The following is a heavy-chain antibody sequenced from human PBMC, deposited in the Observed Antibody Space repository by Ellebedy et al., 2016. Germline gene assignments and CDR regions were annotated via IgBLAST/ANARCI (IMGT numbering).Heavy chain of an antibody. J-gene: IGHJ3*02. D-gene: IGHD3-22*01. CDR3: ARVLGYYERDDYWEGAYCI. Sequence: GESLKISCAASGFTFSDHYMDWVRQAPGKGLEWVGRIRNKAKGYTTEYAASVKGRFTISRDDSENSLYLQMNSLKTEDTAVYHCARVLGYYERDDYWEGAYCIWGQGTMVTVSS. CDR2: IRNKAKGYTT. CDR1: GFTFSDHY. V-gene: IGHV3-72*01.